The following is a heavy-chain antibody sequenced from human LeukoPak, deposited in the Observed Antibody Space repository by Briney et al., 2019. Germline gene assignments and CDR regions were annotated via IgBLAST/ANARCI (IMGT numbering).Heavy chain of an antibody. CDR3: ARSRGYYYYYYMDV. V-gene: IGHV4-39*01. CDR1: GGSISSSSYY. Sequence: PSETLSLTCTVSGGSISSSSYYWGWIRQPPGKGLEWIGSIYYSGSTYYNPSLKSRVTISVDTSKNQFSLKLSSVTAADTAVYYCARSRGYYYYYYMDVWGKGTTVTISS. D-gene: IGHD2-2*01. J-gene: IGHJ6*03. CDR2: IYYSGST.